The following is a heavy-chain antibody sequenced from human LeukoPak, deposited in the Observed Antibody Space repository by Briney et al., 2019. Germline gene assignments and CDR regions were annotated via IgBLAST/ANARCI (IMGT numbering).Heavy chain of an antibody. D-gene: IGHD3-10*01. V-gene: IGHV3-30*02. CDR3: AKDRVLLWFGELFYYYMDV. CDR2: IRYDGSNK. Sequence: GGSLRLSCAASGFTFSSYGMHWVRQAPGKGLEWVAFIRYDGSNKYYADSVKGRSTISRDNSKNTLYLQMNSLRAEDTAVYYCAKDRVLLWFGELFYYYMDVWGKGTTVTVSS. CDR1: GFTFSSYG. J-gene: IGHJ6*03.